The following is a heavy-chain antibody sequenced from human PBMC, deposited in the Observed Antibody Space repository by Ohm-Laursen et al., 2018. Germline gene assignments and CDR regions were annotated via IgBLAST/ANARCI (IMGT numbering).Heavy chain of an antibody. D-gene: IGHD3-9*01. CDR2: MNHDGRES. CDR3: ARDRHINDWSYSQYYFYSLDI. CDR1: GFPFYSSW. Sequence: SLRLSCTASGFPFYSSWMTWVRQAPGKGLEWVANMNHDGRESNYVDSVKGRFTISRDNTKESLYLQMSSLRVEDSAVYYCARDRHINDWSYSQYYFYSLDIWGQGTTVTVSS. V-gene: IGHV3-7*01. J-gene: IGHJ6*02.